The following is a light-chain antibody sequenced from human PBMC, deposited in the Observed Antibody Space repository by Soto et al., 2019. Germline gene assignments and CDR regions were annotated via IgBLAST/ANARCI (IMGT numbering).Light chain of an antibody. J-gene: IGKJ2*01. CDR1: QSVGSS. Sequence: ETILTHSPATLSLSPGEGATLSCRASQSVGSSLAWYQQKPGQAPRLLIYAASIRATGIPARFSGSGSGTDFTLTISSLEPVDFAIYYCQQRSNWPGAFGQGTKLEIK. V-gene: IGKV3-11*01. CDR3: QQRSNWPGA. CDR2: AAS.